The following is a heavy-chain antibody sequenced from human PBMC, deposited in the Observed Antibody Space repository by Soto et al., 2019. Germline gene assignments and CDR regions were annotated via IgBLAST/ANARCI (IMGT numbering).Heavy chain of an antibody. CDR1: GYTFTSYY. Sequence: EASVKVSCKTSGYTFTSYYMHWVRQAPGKGLEWMGKINPNGGSTNYAQKFQGRVTMTRDTSTRTVYMELSSLRSEDTAVYYCAGDGYNWRDTSYSYYAMDVWGQGTTVTVSS. D-gene: IGHD1-1*01. V-gene: IGHV1-46*03. CDR2: INPNGGST. CDR3: AGDGYNWRDTSYSYYAMDV. J-gene: IGHJ6*02.